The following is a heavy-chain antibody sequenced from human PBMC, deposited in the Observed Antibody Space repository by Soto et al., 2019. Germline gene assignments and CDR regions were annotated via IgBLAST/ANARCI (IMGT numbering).Heavy chain of an antibody. D-gene: IGHD5-18*01. V-gene: IGHV4-59*01. J-gene: IGHJ4*02. CDR2: IYYSGST. CDR1: GGSISSYY. CDR3: ARVGRGDTAMAALYYFDY. Sequence: SETLSLTCTVSGGSISSYYWSWIRQPPGKGLEWIGYIYYSGSTNYNHSLKSRVTISVDTSKNQFSLKLSSVTAADTAVYYCARVGRGDTAMAALYYFDYWGQGTLVTVSS.